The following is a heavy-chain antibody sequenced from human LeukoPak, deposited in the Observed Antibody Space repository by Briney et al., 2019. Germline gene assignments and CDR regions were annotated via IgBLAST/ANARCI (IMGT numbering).Heavy chain of an antibody. CDR2: ISYDGSNK. J-gene: IGHJ6*04. Sequence: PGRSLRLSCAASGFIFSNYGIHWVRQAPGKGLEWVAVISYDGSNKYADSVKGRFTISRDNSKNTLFLQMNSLRAEDTAVYYCAELGITMIGGVWGKGTTVTISS. CDR3: AELGITMIGGV. V-gene: IGHV3-30*18. D-gene: IGHD3-10*02. CDR1: GFIFSNYG.